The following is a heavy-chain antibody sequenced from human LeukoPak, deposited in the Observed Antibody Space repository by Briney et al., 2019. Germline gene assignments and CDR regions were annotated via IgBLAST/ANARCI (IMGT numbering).Heavy chain of an antibody. CDR1: GFIFSSHG. Sequence: SGRSLRLSCAASGFIFSSHGMHWVRQAPGKGLEWVAVISYDGSSEYYADSVQGRFIISRDNSKNTLYLQMNSLRAEDTAVYYCAKFYDISTGYFDCWGQGTLVTVSS. V-gene: IGHV3-30*18. D-gene: IGHD3-9*01. CDR2: ISYDGSSE. CDR3: AKFYDISTGYFDC. J-gene: IGHJ4*02.